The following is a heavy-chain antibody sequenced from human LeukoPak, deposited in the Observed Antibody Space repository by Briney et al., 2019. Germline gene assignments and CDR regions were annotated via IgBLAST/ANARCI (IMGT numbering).Heavy chain of an antibody. Sequence: SETLSLTCTVAGRPISSSSFYWRWLRHPPGKGLEWVGSFYYGESTNYNPPLTSRVTVSVDTSQDPFSLRLSSVTAADTAMYFCATHPRANIGYDISDFWGQGTLVTVSS. D-gene: IGHD5-12*01. CDR3: ATHPRANIGYDISDF. CDR1: GRPISSSSFY. J-gene: IGHJ4*02. CDR2: FYYGEST. V-gene: IGHV4-39*01.